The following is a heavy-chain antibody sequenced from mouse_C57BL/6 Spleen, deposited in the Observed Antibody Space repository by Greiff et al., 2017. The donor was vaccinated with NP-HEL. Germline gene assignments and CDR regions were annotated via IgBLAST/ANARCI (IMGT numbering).Heavy chain of an antibody. D-gene: IGHD1-1*01. CDR1: GFNIKNTY. CDR3: AREGTETTVVAEDAMDY. V-gene: IGHV14-3*01. Sequence: EVKLVESVAELVRPGASVKLSCTASGFNIKNTYMHWVKQRPEQGLEWIGRIDPANGNTKYAPKFQGKATITADTSSNTAYLQLSSLTSEDTAIYYWAREGTETTVVAEDAMDYWGQGTSVTVSS. J-gene: IGHJ4*01. CDR2: IDPANGNT.